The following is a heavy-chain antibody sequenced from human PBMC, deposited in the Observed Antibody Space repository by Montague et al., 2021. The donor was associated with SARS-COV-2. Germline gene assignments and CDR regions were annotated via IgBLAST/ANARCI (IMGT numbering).Heavy chain of an antibody. CDR2: IFGSGAGT. CDR1: GFPFNTYT. J-gene: IGHJ2*01. Sequence: RLSLSASGFPFNTYTMTWVRQAPGKGLEWVSSIFGSGAGTYYADSVQGRFTISRDNSKNTLFLQMHSLRAEDTAVYYCAKNGGSGSLVYWHFDLWGRGTPVAVSS. V-gene: IGHV3-23*01. CDR3: AKNGGSGSLVYWHFDL. D-gene: IGHD2-8*01.